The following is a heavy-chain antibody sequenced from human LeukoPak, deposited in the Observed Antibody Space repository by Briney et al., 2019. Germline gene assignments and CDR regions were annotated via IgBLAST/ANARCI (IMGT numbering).Heavy chain of an antibody. J-gene: IGHJ6*03. CDR2: ISSSSSTI. V-gene: IGHV3-48*04. CDR1: GLTFSSYS. Sequence: PGGSLRLFCAASGLTFSSYSMNWVRQAPGKGLEWVSYISSSSSTIYYADSVKGRFTISRDNAKNSLYLQMNSLRAEDTAVYYCARERSWYMDVWGKGTTVTVSS. D-gene: IGHD5-24*01. CDR3: ARERSWYMDV.